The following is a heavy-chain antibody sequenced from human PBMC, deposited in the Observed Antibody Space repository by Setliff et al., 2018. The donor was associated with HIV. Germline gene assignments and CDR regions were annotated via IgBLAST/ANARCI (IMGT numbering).Heavy chain of an antibody. CDR1: GFIFSRNW. D-gene: IGHD2-15*01. J-gene: IGHJ4*02. V-gene: IGHV3-74*01. CDR3: ASKGRDLYTLEVPG. CDR2: ISDDGRTR. Sequence: GGSLRLSCAASGFIFSRNWMHWVRQAPGKGLVWVSRISDDGRTRTYADFVKGRFSISRDNAKNTLYLQMNSLKTEDTAVYYCASKGRDLYTLEVPGWGQGTLVTVSS.